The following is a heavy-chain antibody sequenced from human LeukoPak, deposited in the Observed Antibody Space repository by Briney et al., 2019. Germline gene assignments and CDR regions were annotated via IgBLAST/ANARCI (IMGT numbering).Heavy chain of an antibody. CDR2: IRSDGSDT. CDR1: GFTFSDTW. D-gene: IGHD6-6*01. J-gene: IGHJ5*02. V-gene: IGHV3-74*01. Sequence: GGSLRLSCAASGFTFSDTWMHWVRQAPGEGLVWVSRIRSDGSDTRYAESVKGRFTISRDNAKNTLYLQMNSLRAEDTAVYYCARAGSSSPWGQGTLVTVSS. CDR3: ARAGSSSP.